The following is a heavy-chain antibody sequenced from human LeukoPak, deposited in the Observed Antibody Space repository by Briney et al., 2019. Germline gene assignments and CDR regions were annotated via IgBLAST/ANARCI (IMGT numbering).Heavy chain of an antibody. J-gene: IGHJ4*02. Sequence: PGRSLRLSCAASGFSFSNYAMHWVRQTPGEGLVWVAVISTDGRDKHYADSVKGRFTISRDNSKSTLSLQMNSLRAEDTAVYYCARDSAAAAVYYFDYWGQGTLVTVSS. CDR1: GFSFSNYA. D-gene: IGHD6-13*01. CDR3: ARDSAAAAVYYFDY. CDR2: ISTDGRDK. V-gene: IGHV3-30*04.